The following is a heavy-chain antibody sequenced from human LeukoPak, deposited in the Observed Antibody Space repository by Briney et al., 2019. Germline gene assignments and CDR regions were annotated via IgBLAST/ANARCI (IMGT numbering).Heavy chain of an antibody. CDR3: VKDRPQYYDSSGYYFDYYFDY. V-gene: IGHV3-23*01. D-gene: IGHD3-22*01. CDR2: ISGSGDST. J-gene: IGHJ4*02. Sequence: GGSLRLSCGASDFTFSSYAMSWVRQAPGKGLEWVSAISGSGDSTYYADSVKGRFTISRDNSKNTLDLQMNSLRAEDTAVYYCVKDRPQYYDSSGYYFDYYFDYWGQGTLVTVSS. CDR1: DFTFSSYA.